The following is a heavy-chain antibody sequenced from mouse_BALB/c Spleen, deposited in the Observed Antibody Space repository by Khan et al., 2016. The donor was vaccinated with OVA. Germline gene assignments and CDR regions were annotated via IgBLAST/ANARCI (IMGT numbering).Heavy chain of an antibody. CDR3: AREWEFYAMDY. CDR2: IRDKTNGYTT. Sequence: EVELVESGGGLVQPGGSLRLSCATSGFTFTDYYMTWVRQPPGKALEWLGFIRDKTNGYTTAYSASVRGRFTISRDNSQSILYLQMNSLRVEDSATYYCAREWEFYAMDYWGQGTSVTVSS. J-gene: IGHJ4*01. CDR1: GFTFTDYY. D-gene: IGHD4-1*01. V-gene: IGHV7-3*02.